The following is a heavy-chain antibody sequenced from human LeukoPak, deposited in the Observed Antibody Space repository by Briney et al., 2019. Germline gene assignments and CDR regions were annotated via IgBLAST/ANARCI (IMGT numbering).Heavy chain of an antibody. V-gene: IGHV3-30*02. Sequence: PGGSLRLSCAASGFMFSTYGMHWVRQAPGKGLEWVAFIRFDGNNKYYAASVKGRFTISRDNSKDTLYLQMSSLRAEDTAVYYCAKRGNYDNSGHYPFDYWGQGTLVTVSS. CDR3: AKRGNYDNSGHYPFDY. CDR1: GFMFSTYG. CDR2: IRFDGNNK. D-gene: IGHD3-22*01. J-gene: IGHJ4*02.